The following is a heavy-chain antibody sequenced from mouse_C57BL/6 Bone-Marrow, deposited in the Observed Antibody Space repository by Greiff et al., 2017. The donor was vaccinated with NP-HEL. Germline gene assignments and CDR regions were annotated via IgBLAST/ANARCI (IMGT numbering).Heavy chain of an antibody. V-gene: IGHV3-6*01. CDR1: GYSITSGYY. D-gene: IGHD1-1*01. CDR2: ISYDGSN. Sequence: EVQVVESGPGLVKPSQSLSLTCSVTGYSITSGYYWNWIRQFPGNKLEWMGYISYDGSNNYNPSLKNRISITRDTSKNQFFLKLNSVTTEDTATYYCARALLRYIIDYWGQGTTLTVSS. CDR3: ARALLRYIIDY. J-gene: IGHJ2*01.